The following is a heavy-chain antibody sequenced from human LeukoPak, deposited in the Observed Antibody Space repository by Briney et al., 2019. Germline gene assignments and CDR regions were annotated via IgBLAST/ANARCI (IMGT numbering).Heavy chain of an antibody. D-gene: IGHD3-22*01. CDR3: ARAPSEIGGYYPEYFRH. Sequence: GGSLRLSCAASGFTFSTYWMHWVRQAPGKGLVWVSRIKSDGGTNYADSVKGRFTISRDNAKKTVSLQMNSLRPEDTGVYYCARAPSEIGGYYPEYFRHWVQGTLVTVSS. J-gene: IGHJ1*01. CDR1: GFTFSTYW. CDR2: IKSDGGT. V-gene: IGHV3-74*01.